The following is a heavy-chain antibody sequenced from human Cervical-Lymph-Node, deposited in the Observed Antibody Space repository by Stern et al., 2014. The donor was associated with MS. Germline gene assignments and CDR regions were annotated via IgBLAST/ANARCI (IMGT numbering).Heavy chain of an antibody. Sequence: EVQLVESGPEVKRPGESLKISCQASGYTFTSYWIGGVRQMPGKGLEWIAIIFPGGSDIRYSPSFQGQVTISADKSSSTAYLQGNNLKASDTAIYYCARQRYFDYWGQGTLVTVSS. J-gene: IGHJ4*02. V-gene: IGHV5-51*01. CDR1: GYTFTSYW. CDR2: IFPGGSDI. CDR3: ARQRYFDY.